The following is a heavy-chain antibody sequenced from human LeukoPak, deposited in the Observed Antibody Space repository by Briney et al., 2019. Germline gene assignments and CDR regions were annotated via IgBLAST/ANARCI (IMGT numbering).Heavy chain of an antibody. CDR3: ARAPGGLRGKYYFDY. J-gene: IGHJ4*02. D-gene: IGHD3-16*01. CDR2: ISYDGSNK. V-gene: IGHV3-30-3*01. CDR1: GFTFSSYA. Sequence: PGGSLRLSCAASGFTFSSYAMTWVRQAPGKGLEWVAVISYDGSNKYYADSVKGRFTISRDNSKNTLYLQMNSLRAEDTAVYYCARAPGGLRGKYYFDYWGQGTLVTVSS.